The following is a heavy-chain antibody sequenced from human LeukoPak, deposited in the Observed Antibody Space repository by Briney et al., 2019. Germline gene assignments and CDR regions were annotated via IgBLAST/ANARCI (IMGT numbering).Heavy chain of an antibody. CDR3: AKVPLLDSSGWYEDY. CDR1: GFTFNNYA. D-gene: IGHD6-19*01. V-gene: IGHV3-23*01. CDR2: TSGSGGST. Sequence: GGSLRLSCVASGFTFNNYAMSWVRQAPGKGLEWVSATSGSGGSTYYADSVKGRFTISRDNSKNTLYLQMNSLRAEDTAVYYCAKVPLLDSSGWYEDYWGQGTLVTVSS. J-gene: IGHJ4*02.